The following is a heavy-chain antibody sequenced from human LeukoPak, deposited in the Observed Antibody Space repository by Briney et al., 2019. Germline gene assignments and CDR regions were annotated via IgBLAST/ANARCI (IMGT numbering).Heavy chain of an antibody. J-gene: IGHJ3*02. V-gene: IGHV3-48*04. CDR1: GFTFSTYT. CDR3: ARVIGVEAFDI. D-gene: IGHD7-27*01. CDR2: ISSSGSTI. Sequence: GGSLRLSCAASGFTFSTYTMNWVRQAPGKGLEWISYISSSGSTIYYADSVKGRFTISRDNAKNSLYLQMNSLRAEDTAVYYCARVIGVEAFDIWGQGTMVTVSS.